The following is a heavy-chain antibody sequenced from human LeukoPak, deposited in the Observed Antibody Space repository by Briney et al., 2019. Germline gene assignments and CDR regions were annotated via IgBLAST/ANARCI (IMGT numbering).Heavy chain of an antibody. CDR2: IKQDGSEK. J-gene: IGHJ4*02. Sequence: PGGSLRLSCAASGFTSSSYWMSWVRQAPGKGLEWVANIKQDGSEKYYVDSVKGRFTISRDNAKNSLYLQMNSLRAEDTAVYYCARIVGGVDYWGQGTLVTVSS. CDR3: ARIVGGVDY. V-gene: IGHV3-7*01. CDR1: GFTSSSYW. D-gene: IGHD3-16*01.